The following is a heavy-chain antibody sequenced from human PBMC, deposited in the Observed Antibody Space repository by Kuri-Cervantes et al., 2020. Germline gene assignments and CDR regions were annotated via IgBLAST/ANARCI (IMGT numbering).Heavy chain of an antibody. CDR3: ARDRCTSTSCPPLFDF. CDR2: INPNSGGT. J-gene: IGHJ4*02. D-gene: IGHD2-2*01. CDR1: GYTFTGYY. Sequence: ASVKVSCKASGYTFTGYYMHWVRQAPGQGLEWMGWINPNSGGTNYAQKFQGRVTMSVDTSKNQFSLKLTSVTAADTAVYFCARDRCTSTSCPPLFDFWGQGTLVTVSS. V-gene: IGHV1-2*02.